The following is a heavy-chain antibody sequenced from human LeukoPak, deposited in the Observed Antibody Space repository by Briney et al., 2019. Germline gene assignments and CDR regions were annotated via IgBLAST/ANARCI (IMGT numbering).Heavy chain of an antibody. Sequence: PGGSPRLSCAASGFTFSSYAMTWVRQAPGKGLEWVSGISGSGGDTYYADSVKGRFTVSRDNSKNTLYLQMNSLRAEDTAVYYCAKMARYSSSWADCWGQGTLVTVSS. CDR1: GFTFSSYA. V-gene: IGHV3-23*01. J-gene: IGHJ4*02. CDR2: ISGSGGDT. D-gene: IGHD6-13*01. CDR3: AKMARYSSSWADC.